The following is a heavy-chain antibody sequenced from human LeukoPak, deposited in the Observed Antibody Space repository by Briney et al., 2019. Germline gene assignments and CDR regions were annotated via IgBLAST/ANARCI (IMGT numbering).Heavy chain of an antibody. CDR3: ARDLGHCSGGSCPNPFDY. D-gene: IGHD2-15*01. Sequence: GGSLRLSCAASGFTLSSYSMNWVRQAPGKGLEWVSSISSSSSYIYYADSVKGRFTISRDNAKNSLYLQMNSLRAEDTAVYYCARDLGHCSGGSCPNPFDYWGQGTLVTVSS. CDR1: GFTLSSYS. V-gene: IGHV3-21*01. J-gene: IGHJ4*02. CDR2: ISSSSSYI.